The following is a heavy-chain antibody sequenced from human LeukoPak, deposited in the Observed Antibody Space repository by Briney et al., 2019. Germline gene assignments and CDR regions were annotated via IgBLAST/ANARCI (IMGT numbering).Heavy chain of an antibody. D-gene: IGHD6-13*01. CDR3: ARAVRYSINGQGDAFDI. Sequence: QAGGSLRLSCAASGFSVTSNYMSWVRQAPGWGLEWVSVMFSGGSKYYADSVKGRFTISRDNSKNTLYLQMNSLRAEDTAVYYCARAVRYSINGQGDAFDIWGQGTMVTVSS. CDR1: GFSVTSNY. CDR2: MFSGGSK. V-gene: IGHV3-53*01. J-gene: IGHJ3*02.